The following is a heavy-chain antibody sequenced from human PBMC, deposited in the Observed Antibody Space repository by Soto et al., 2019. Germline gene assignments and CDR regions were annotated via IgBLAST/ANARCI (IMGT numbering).Heavy chain of an antibody. Sequence: SETLSLTCTVSGGSVSSGSYYWGWIRQPPGKGLEWIGSIYYSGSTYYNPSLKSRVTISVDTSKNQFSLKLSSVTAADTAVYYCASYDFWSGSFDYWGQGTLVTVAS. CDR2: IYYSGST. CDR3: ASYDFWSGSFDY. V-gene: IGHV4-39*01. D-gene: IGHD3-3*01. J-gene: IGHJ4*02. CDR1: GGSVSSGSYY.